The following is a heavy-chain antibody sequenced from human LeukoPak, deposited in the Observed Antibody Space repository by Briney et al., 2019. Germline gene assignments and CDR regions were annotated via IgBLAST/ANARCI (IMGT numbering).Heavy chain of an antibody. CDR2: ISYDGSIK. CDR1: GFTFSSYA. CDR3: ARDARSGWGKNWFDP. Sequence: GGSLRLSCAASGFTFSSYAMHWVRQAPGKGLEWVAVISYDGSIKYYADSVKGRFTISRDNSKNTLYLQMNSLRAEDTAVYYCARDARSGWGKNWFDPWGQGTLVTVSS. J-gene: IGHJ5*02. D-gene: IGHD6-19*01. V-gene: IGHV3-30*04.